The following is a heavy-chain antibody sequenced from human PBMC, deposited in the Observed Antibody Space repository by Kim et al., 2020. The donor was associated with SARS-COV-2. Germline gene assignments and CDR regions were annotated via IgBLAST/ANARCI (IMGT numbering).Heavy chain of an antibody. J-gene: IGHJ4*02. CDR3: AKVDYGDSNFDY. Sequence: GGSLRLSCAASGFTFDDYAMHWVRQAPGKGLEWVSGISWNSGSIGYADSVKGRFTISRDNAKNSLYLQMNSLRAEDTALYYCAKVDYGDSNFDYWGQGTLVTVSS. D-gene: IGHD4-17*01. V-gene: IGHV3-9*01. CDR2: ISWNSGSI. CDR1: GFTFDDYA.